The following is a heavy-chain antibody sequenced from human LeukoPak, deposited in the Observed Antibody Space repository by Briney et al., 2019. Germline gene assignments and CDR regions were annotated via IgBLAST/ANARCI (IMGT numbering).Heavy chain of an antibody. Sequence: SETLSLTCTVSGGSISSYYWNWIRQPPGKGLEWIGEINHSGSTNYNPSLKSRVTISVDKSKNQLSLKLISVTAADTAVYYCARDVGTALVTGDYWGQGTLVTVSS. CDR3: ARDVGTALVTGDY. CDR1: GGSISSYY. D-gene: IGHD5-18*01. J-gene: IGHJ4*02. V-gene: IGHV4-34*01. CDR2: INHSGST.